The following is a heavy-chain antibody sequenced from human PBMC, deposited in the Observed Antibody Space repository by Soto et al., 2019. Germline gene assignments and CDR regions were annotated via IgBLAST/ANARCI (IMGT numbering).Heavy chain of an antibody. J-gene: IGHJ4*02. CDR2: IKSKTDGGTT. V-gene: IGHV3-15*07. CDR1: GFTFSNAW. Sequence: GGSLRLSCAPSGFTFSNAWMNWVRQAPGKGLEWVGRIKSKTDGGTTDYAAPVKGRFTISRDDSKNTLYLQMNSLKTEDTAVNYCTPDLRFGHYDILPGYQPFDHWRQGTLLTV. CDR3: TPDLRFGHYDILPGYQPFDH. D-gene: IGHD3-9*01.